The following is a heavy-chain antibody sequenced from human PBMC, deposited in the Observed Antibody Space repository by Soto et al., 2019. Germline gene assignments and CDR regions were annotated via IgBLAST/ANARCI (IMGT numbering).Heavy chain of an antibody. CDR1: GCTVSSYA. CDR2: IIPIFGTA. Sequence: SVKVSCKASGCTVSSYAISCVRQAPGQVLEWMGGIIPIFGTANYAQKFQGRVTITADESTSTAYMELSSLRSEDTAVYYCARGLDYYYGMDVWGQGTTVTVS. J-gene: IGHJ6*02. V-gene: IGHV1-69*13. CDR3: ARGLDYYYGMDV.